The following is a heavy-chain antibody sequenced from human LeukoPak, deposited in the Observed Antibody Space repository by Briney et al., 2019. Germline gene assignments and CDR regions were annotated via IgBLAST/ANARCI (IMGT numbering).Heavy chain of an antibody. J-gene: IGHJ4*02. D-gene: IGHD3-16*01. CDR2: IYYSGGT. CDR1: GGSISSYY. Sequence: SETLSLTCTVSGGSISSYYWSWIRQPPGKGLEWIGYIYYSGGTNYNPSLKSRVTISVDTSKNQFSLKLSSVIAADTAVYYCARDRRFEGWPLDYWGQGTLVTVSS. CDR3: ARDRRFEGWPLDY. V-gene: IGHV4-59*01.